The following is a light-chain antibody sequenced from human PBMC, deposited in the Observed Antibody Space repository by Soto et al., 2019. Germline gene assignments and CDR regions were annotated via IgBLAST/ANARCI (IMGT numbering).Light chain of an antibody. CDR2: GAS. V-gene: IGKV3-20*01. J-gene: IGKJ5*01. Sequence: ENVLTQSPGTLSLSPGERATLSCRASQTVSSYLTWYQQRPGQAPRLLIYGASKRATGIPDRFSGSGSGTDFTLTISRLEPEDFALYYCQQYGTSPITFGQGHDWRL. CDR3: QQYGTSPIT. CDR1: QTVSSY.